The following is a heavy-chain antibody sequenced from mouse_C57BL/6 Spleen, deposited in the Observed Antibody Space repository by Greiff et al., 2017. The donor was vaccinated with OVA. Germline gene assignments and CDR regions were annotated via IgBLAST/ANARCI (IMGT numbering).Heavy chain of an antibody. CDR3: ARGYYDYDEGFAY. Sequence: QVQLQQPGAELVKPGASVKLSCKASGYTFTSYWMQWVKQRPGQGLEWIGEIDPSDSYTNYNQKFKGKATLTVDTSSSTAYMQLSSLTSEDSAVYYCARGYYDYDEGFAYWGQGTLVTVSA. CDR2: IDPSDSYT. J-gene: IGHJ3*01. V-gene: IGHV1-50*01. CDR1: GYTFTSYW. D-gene: IGHD2-4*01.